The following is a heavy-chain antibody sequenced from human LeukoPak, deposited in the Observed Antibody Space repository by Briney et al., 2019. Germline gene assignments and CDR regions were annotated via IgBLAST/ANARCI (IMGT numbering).Heavy chain of an antibody. CDR2: IYYTGGT. J-gene: IGHJ4*02. CDR3: ARHEGLSGWNGWYDH. V-gene: IGHV4-59*08. Sequence: SETLSLTCTVSGGSIGNYCWSWIRQPPGKGLEWIGYIYYTGGTNYNPSLKSRLTLSVDTSRNQFSLSLNSVTAADTAAYYCARHEGLSGWNGWYDHWGQGILVTVSS. CDR1: GGSIGNYC. D-gene: IGHD6-19*01.